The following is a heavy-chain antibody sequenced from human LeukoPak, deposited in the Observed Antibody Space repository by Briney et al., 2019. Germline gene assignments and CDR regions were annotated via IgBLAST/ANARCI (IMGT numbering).Heavy chain of an antibody. V-gene: IGHV1-2*02. D-gene: IGHD3-9*01. J-gene: IGHJ4*02. Sequence: GASVKVSCQALGYTFTGYYLFWVRQAPGQGLEWMGWINPNSGGTNYAQKFQGRVTMTRDTSIRTAYMELSRLTSDDTAVYYCVRLYDWGRLDYWGQGTLVAVSS. CDR1: GYTFTGYY. CDR3: VRLYDWGRLDY. CDR2: INPNSGGT.